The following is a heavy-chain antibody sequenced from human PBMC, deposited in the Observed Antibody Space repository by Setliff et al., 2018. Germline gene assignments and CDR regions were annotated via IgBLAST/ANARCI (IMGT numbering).Heavy chain of an antibody. CDR2: MNTNSGDT. CDR1: AYSYSGYY. J-gene: IGHJ3*02. V-gene: IGHV1-2*02. CDR3: ARDRFYNSWSGTSITAPHDAFDI. Sequence: ASVKVSCKTSAYSYSGYYIHWVRQAPGQGLEWMGWMNTNSGDTKYTQKFQGRVTMTRDTSTSTVYMEVISLRSEDTAVYFCARDRFYNSWSGTSITAPHDAFDIWGQGTMVTRLL. D-gene: IGHD3-3*01.